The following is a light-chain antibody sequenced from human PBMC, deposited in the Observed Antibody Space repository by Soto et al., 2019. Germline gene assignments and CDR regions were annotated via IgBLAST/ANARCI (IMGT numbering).Light chain of an antibody. CDR3: QQLNSYPFT. V-gene: IGKV1-17*01. CDR2: AAS. Sequence: DIQMTQSPSSLSASVGDRVTITCRASQDISTYLNWYQQKPGKAPKLLIYAASSLQSGVPSRFSGSGSGTDFTLTISSLQPEDFATYYCQQLNSYPFTFGQGTRLEI. J-gene: IGKJ5*01. CDR1: QDISTY.